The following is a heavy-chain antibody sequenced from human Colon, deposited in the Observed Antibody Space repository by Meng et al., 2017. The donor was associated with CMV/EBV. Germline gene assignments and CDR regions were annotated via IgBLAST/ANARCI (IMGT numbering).Heavy chain of an antibody. Sequence: VPRVGAGGGWVQPGWSLNLSCGASGFTFSVRYRDWVRQAPGKGLEWVGRIRDKANSYITEYAASVKGRFTISRDDSMNSLYLQMSSLTTEDTAVYYCARVGSTPRERYFDYWGQGTLVTVSS. CDR2: IRDKANSYIT. CDR1: GFTFSVRY. D-gene: IGHD1-1*01. J-gene: IGHJ4*02. CDR3: ARVGSTPRERYFDY. V-gene: IGHV3-72*01.